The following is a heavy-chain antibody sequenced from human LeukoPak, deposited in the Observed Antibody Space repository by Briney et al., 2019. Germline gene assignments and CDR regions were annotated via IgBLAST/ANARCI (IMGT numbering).Heavy chain of an antibody. D-gene: IGHD6-13*01. CDR1: GFTFSSYG. Sequence: GGSLRLSCAASGFTFSSYGMHWVRQAPGKGLEWVAVISYDGSNKYYADFVKGRFTISRDNSKNTLYLQMNSLRAEDTAVYYCARDGGSSSWYPWGQGTLVTVSS. V-gene: IGHV3-30*03. CDR2: ISYDGSNK. CDR3: ARDGGSSSWYP. J-gene: IGHJ5*02.